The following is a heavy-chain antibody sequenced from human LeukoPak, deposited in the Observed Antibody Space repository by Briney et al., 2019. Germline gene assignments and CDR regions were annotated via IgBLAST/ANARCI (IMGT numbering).Heavy chain of an antibody. V-gene: IGHV1-2*02. J-gene: IGHJ4*02. CDR2: INPNSGGT. D-gene: IGHD5-24*01. Sequence: ASVKVSCKASGYTFTGYYMLWVRQAPGQGLEWMGWINPNSGGTNYAQKFQGRVTMTRDTSISTAYMELSRLRSDDTAVYYCARVTERWPIQFDYWGQGTLVTVSS. CDR1: GYTFTGYY. CDR3: ARVTERWPIQFDY.